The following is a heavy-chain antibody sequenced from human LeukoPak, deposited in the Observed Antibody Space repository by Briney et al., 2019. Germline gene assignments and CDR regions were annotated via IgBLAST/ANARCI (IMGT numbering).Heavy chain of an antibody. CDR3: ARGRYCSSTSCYALFDY. CDR2: INPNSGGT. CDR1: GGTFSSYA. J-gene: IGHJ4*02. V-gene: IGHV1-2*02. Sequence: TSVKVSCKASGGTFSSYAISWVRQAPGQGLEWMGWINPNSGGTNYAQKFQGRVTMTRDTSISTAYMELSRLRSDDTAVYYCARGRYCSSTSCYALFDYWGQGTLVTVSS. D-gene: IGHD2-2*01.